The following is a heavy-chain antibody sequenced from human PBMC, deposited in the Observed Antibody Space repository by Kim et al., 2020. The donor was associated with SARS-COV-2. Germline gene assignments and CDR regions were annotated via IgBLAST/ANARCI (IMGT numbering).Heavy chain of an antibody. V-gene: IGHV4-59*08. Sequence: SETLSLTCTVSGGSISSYYWSWIRQPPGKGLEWIGYIYYSGSTNYNTSLKSRVTISVDTSKNQFSLKLSSVTAADTAVYYCARTIPYYGGRLYYYDYMDVWGKGTTVTVSS. CDR3: ARTIPYYGGRLYYYDYMDV. J-gene: IGHJ6*03. CDR1: GGSISSYY. D-gene: IGHD4-17*01. CDR2: IYYSGST.